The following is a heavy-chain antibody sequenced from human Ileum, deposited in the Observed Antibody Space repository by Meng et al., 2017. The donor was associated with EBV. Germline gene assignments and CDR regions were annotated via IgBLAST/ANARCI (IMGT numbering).Heavy chain of an antibody. V-gene: IGHV1-3*04. D-gene: IGHD1-14*01. CDR3: ASRPENDVGPFDY. CDR2: VNTGNGKT. CDR1: GYTFTSYP. J-gene: IGHJ4*02. Sequence: QVRLVQAGAEVKKPGALVKVSCKASGYTFTSYPMHWVRQAPGQRLQWMGWVNTGNGKTEYSQNFQGRVTITRDTSANTAYMELSSLRSEDTAVYYCASRPENDVGPFDYWGQGTLVTVSS.